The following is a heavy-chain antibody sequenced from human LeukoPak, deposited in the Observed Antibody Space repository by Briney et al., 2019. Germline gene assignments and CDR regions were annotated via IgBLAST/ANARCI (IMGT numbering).Heavy chain of an antibody. CDR3: AKSRRRDGVVVAATNVGAFDY. CDR2: IRYDGSNK. V-gene: IGHV3-30*02. D-gene: IGHD2-15*01. CDR1: GFTFSSYG. Sequence: PGGSLRLSCAASGFTFSSYGMHWVRQAPGKGLEWVAFIRYDGSNKYYADSVKGRFTISRDNSKNTLYLQMNSLRAEDTAVYYCAKSRRRDGVVVAATNVGAFDYWGQGTLVTVSS. J-gene: IGHJ4*02.